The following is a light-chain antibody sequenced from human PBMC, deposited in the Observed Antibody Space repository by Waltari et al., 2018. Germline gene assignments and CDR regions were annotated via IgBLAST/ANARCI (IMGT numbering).Light chain of an antibody. CDR1: SRDVGRYDY. Sequence: QSALTQPHSVSGSPGQSVTIFCTGTSRDVGRYDYVSWYQQHPGKAPKLMICDVTKRPSGVPDRFSGAKSGNTASLTISGLQAEDEADYYCCSRADSHTYVFGTGTKVTVL. J-gene: IGLJ1*01. V-gene: IGLV2-11*01. CDR3: CSRADSHTYV. CDR2: DVT.